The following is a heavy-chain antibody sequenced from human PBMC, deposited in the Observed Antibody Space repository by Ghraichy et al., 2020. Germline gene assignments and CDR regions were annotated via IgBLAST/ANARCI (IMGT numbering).Heavy chain of an antibody. J-gene: IGHJ5*02. V-gene: IGHV4-38-2*02. D-gene: IGHD3-3*01. CDR1: NYSISCGYY. CDR3: ARGDYYDFWRGCFDP. CDR2: FYHNSRM. Sequence: SENLSLTCSVSNYSISCGYYSGWIRQPPGERLEWIGSFYHNSRMFYNPSLRSRVTISVDMSKNQFSLKLTSVTAADSAVYYCARGDYYDFWRGCFDPWGQGFLVTVSS.